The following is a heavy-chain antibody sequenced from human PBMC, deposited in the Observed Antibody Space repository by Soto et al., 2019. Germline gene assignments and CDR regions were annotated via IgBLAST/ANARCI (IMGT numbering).Heavy chain of an antibody. CDR1: GGSISSGGYS. CDR3: ARGRATVTALDY. D-gene: IGHD4-4*01. V-gene: IGHV4-30-2*01. CDR2: IYHSGST. J-gene: IGHJ4*02. Sequence: SETLSLTCAVSGGSISSGGYSWSWIRQPPGKGLEWIGYIYHSGSTYYNPSLKSRVTISVDRSKNQFSLKLSSVTAADTAVYYYARGRATVTALDYWGQGTLVTVSS.